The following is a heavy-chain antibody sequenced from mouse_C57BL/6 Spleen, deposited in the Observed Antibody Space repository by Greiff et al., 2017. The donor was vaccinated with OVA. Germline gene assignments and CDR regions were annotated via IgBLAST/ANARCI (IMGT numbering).Heavy chain of an antibody. Sequence: VQLQQSGAELVRPGASVKLSCTASGFNIKDYYMHWVKQRPEQGLEWIGRIDPEDGDTEYAPKFQGKATMTADTSSNTAYLQLSSLTSEDTAVYYCLYYDYDGDFDYWGQGTTLTVSS. CDR1: GFNIKDYY. J-gene: IGHJ2*01. CDR3: LYYDYDGDFDY. CDR2: IDPEDGDT. V-gene: IGHV14-1*01. D-gene: IGHD2-4*01.